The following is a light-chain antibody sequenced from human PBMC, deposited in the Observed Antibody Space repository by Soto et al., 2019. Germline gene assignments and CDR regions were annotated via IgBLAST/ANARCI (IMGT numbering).Light chain of an antibody. CDR3: DSYTSSSSYA. CDR1: SSDVGAYRY. J-gene: IGLJ1*01. Sequence: QSALTQPASVSGSPGQSITISCTGTSSDVGAYRYVSWYQQHPGQAPKLIIYDVSNRPSGVSDRFSGSKSGNTASLTISGLQSEDEADYYCDSYTSSSSYAFGTGTKLTVL. CDR2: DVS. V-gene: IGLV2-14*01.